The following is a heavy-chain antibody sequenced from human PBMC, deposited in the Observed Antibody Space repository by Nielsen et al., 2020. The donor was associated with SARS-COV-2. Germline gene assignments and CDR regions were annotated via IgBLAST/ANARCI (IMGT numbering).Heavy chain of an antibody. CDR2: ISGSGGST. Sequence: GGSLRLSCAASGFTFSSYAMSWVRQAPGKGLEWVSAISGSGGSTYYADSVKGRFTISGDNSKNTLYLQMNSLRAEDTAVYYCAKDGARGDYGYFDYWGQGTLVTVSS. J-gene: IGHJ4*02. V-gene: IGHV3-23*01. CDR3: AKDGARGDYGYFDY. CDR1: GFTFSSYA. D-gene: IGHD4-17*01.